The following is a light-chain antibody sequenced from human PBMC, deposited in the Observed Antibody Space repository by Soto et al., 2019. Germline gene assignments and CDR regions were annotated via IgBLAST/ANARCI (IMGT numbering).Light chain of an antibody. CDR3: QQYGSSLWT. V-gene: IGKV3-20*01. Sequence: EIVLTQSPGTLSLSPGERATLSCRASQSVSSSYLAWYQQKTGQAPRLLIYGASSRATGIPDRFSGGGSGTAFTLTISRLEPEDFAVYYCQQYGSSLWTFGQGTKVEIK. CDR2: GAS. CDR1: QSVSSSY. J-gene: IGKJ1*01.